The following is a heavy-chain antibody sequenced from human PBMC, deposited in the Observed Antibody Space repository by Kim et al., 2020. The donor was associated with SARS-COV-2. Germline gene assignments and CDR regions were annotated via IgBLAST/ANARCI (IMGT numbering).Heavy chain of an antibody. CDR1: GYTFTSYG. J-gene: IGHJ6*02. D-gene: IGHD6-13*01. CDR3: ARVVYSSSWPYYYYGMDV. Sequence: ASVKVSCKASGYTFTSYGISWVRQAPGQGLEWMGWISAYNGNTNYAQKLQGRVTMTTDTSTSTAYMELRSLRSDDTAVYYCARVVYSSSWPYYYYGMDVWGQGTTVTVSS. CDR2: ISAYNGNT. V-gene: IGHV1-18*04.